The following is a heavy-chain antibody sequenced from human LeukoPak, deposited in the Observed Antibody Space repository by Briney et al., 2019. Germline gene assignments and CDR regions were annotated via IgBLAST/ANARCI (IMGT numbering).Heavy chain of an antibody. V-gene: IGHV3-33*01. CDR1: GVTFSSYG. Sequence: PGGSLRLSCAASGVTFSSYGMHWVRQAPGKGVEGVAVICDDGSNKYYADSARGGFTISRENSKNTLYLQMYSLRAEDTAVYYCAIDSYYGSGSYSPHWGQGTLVTVSS. J-gene: IGHJ4*02. D-gene: IGHD3-10*01. CDR3: AIDSYYGSGSYSPH. CDR2: ICDDGSNK.